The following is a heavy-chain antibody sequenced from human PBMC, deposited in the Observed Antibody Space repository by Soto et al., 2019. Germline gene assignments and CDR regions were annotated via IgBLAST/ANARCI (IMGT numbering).Heavy chain of an antibody. D-gene: IGHD5-12*01. J-gene: IGHJ4*02. V-gene: IGHV1-69*13. Sequence: SVKVSCEASGGSFSNFGISWVRQGPGQGLGWMGGIAPVFGRPNYAQRLRGRLTITADESTSTGYMELSSLRSDDTAIYYCAREGSGDNFWRQGTQVTVSS. CDR3: AREGSGDNF. CDR1: GGSFSNFG. CDR2: IAPVFGRP.